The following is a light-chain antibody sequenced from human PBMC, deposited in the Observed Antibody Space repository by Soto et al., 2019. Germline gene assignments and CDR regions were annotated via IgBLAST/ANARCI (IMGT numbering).Light chain of an antibody. Sequence: QSALTQPASVSGSPGQSITISCTGTSSDVGGSNYVSWYQQHPGKAPKLMIYDVSNRPSGVSNRFSGSKSDNTASLTISGLQAEDEADYYCTSYTSSTTPVFGAGTKVTVL. CDR2: DVS. V-gene: IGLV2-14*01. J-gene: IGLJ1*01. CDR3: TSYTSSTTPV. CDR1: SSDVGGSNY.